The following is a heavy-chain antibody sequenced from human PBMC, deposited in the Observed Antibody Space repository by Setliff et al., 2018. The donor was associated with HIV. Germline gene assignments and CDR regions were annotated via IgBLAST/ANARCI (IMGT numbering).Heavy chain of an antibody. CDR2: FKSGGDT. V-gene: IGHV3-13*01. D-gene: IGHD6-19*01. CDR3: ARVREGYESSGFYVYYYYYMDL. J-gene: IGHJ6*03. CDR1: GLTFDRHD. Sequence: GGSLRLSCAASGLTFDRHDMHWLRQRSRKGLHWVSPFKSGGDTNYPGSVRGRFTVSRDNADRSIYLQMNSLRLEDTAVYYCARVREGYESSGFYVYYYYYMDLWGKGTTVTVS.